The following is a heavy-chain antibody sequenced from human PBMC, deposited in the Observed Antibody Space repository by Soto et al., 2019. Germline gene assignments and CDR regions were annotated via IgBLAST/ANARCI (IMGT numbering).Heavy chain of an antibody. D-gene: IGHD4-17*01. J-gene: IGHJ1*01. V-gene: IGHV3-30*18. CDR3: AKTRGDYGYFQH. CDR1: GFTFRTYG. Sequence: QVQLVESGGGVVQPGRSLRLSCAASGFTFRTYGMHWVRQAPGKGLEWVAGISYDGSNEYYVDSVKGRFTISRDNSKNTLYLRMNGLRAADTAVYYCAKTRGDYGYFQHWGQGTLVTVSS. CDR2: ISYDGSNE.